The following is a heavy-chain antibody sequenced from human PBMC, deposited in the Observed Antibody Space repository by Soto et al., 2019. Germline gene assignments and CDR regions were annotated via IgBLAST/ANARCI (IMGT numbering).Heavy chain of an antibody. D-gene: IGHD3-9*01. CDR1: GFLFNTYA. CDR2: ISYDARNT. CDR3: ARPGSGYDVLTGQYFYYFHAVDV. J-gene: IGHJ6*02. V-gene: IGHV3-30*04. Sequence: QVQLVDSGGGVVQPGRSLRLSCTVSGFLFNTYAMHWVRQAPGKGLEWVAVISYDARNTYYADSVKGRFTISRDNSKNALYLQMNSLRTEDKAVYYCARPGSGYDVLTGQYFYYFHAVDVWGQGTTVTVSS.